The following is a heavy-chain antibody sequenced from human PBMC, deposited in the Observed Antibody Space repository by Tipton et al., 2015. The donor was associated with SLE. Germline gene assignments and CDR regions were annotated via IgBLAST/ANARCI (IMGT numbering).Heavy chain of an antibody. J-gene: IGHJ4*02. Sequence: TLSLTFTVSGGSISSHYWSWIRQPPGKGLEWIGYIYYSGSTNYNPSLKSRVTISVDTSKNQFSLRLSSVTAADTAVYYCAREDSRGDYWDQGTLVTVSS. CDR1: GGSISSHY. V-gene: IGHV4-59*11. CDR2: IYYSGST. CDR3: AREDSRGDY. D-gene: IGHD6-13*01.